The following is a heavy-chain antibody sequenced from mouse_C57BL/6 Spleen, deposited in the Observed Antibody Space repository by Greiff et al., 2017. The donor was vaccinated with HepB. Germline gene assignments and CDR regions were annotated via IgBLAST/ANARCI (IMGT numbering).Heavy chain of an antibody. CDR1: GFSLTSYG. J-gene: IGHJ4*01. Sequence: QVHVEQSGPGLVQPSQSLSITCTVSGFSLTSYGVHWVRQSPGKGLEWLGVIWSGGSTDYNAAFISRLSISKDNSKSQVFFKMNSLQADDTAIYYCARNGDGSSYVDAMDYWGQGTSVTVSS. V-gene: IGHV2-2*01. CDR3: ARNGDGSSYVDAMDY. CDR2: IWSGGST. D-gene: IGHD1-1*01.